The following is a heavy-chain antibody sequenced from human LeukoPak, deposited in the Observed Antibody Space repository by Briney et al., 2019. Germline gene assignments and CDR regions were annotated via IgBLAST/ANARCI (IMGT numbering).Heavy chain of an antibody. CDR3: ARAPLWFGVNWFDP. CDR1: GFTFSSYW. Sequence: PGGSLRLSCAASGFTFSSYWMHWVRQAPGKELAWVSRINSDGSSTSYADSVKGRFTISRDNAKNTLYLQMNSLRAEDTAVYYCARAPLWFGVNWFDPWGQGTLVTVSS. D-gene: IGHD3-10*01. J-gene: IGHJ5*02. CDR2: INSDGSST. V-gene: IGHV3-74*01.